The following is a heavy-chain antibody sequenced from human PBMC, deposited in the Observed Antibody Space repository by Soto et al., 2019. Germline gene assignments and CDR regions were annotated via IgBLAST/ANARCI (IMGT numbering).Heavy chain of an antibody. J-gene: IGHJ5*02. CDR2: IYYSGST. CDR1: GGSISSYY. V-gene: IGHV4-59*01. CDR3: ARSGGWANWFDP. Sequence: QVQLQESGPGLVKPSETLSLTCTVPGGSISSYYWSWIRQPPGKGLEWIGYIYYSGSTNYNPSLKSRVTISVDTSKSQFSLKLSSVTAADTAVYYCARSGGWANWFDPWGQGTLVTVSS. D-gene: IGHD6-19*01.